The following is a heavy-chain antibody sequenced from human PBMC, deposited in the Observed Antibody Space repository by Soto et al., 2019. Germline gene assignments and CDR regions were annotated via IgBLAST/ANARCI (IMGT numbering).Heavy chain of an antibody. V-gene: IGHV2-5*02. Sequence: QITLKESGPTLVRPAQTLTLTCSFSGFSLTTLDMGVAWVRQPPGKAMEWLALIYWDDDERYNPSLQNRLAISKDTSTNQVVLTMTNMGPLDTATYFCAHASDYDLLSFDHWGPGTLVTVSS. CDR3: AHASDYDLLSFDH. CDR2: IYWDDDE. D-gene: IGHD3-22*01. J-gene: IGHJ4*02. CDR1: GFSLTTLDMG.